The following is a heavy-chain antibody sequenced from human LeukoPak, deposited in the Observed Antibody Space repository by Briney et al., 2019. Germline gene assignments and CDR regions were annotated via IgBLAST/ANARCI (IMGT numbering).Heavy chain of an antibody. J-gene: IGHJ4*02. V-gene: IGHV1-2*02. CDR1: GYTFTGYY. CDR3: ARDSSWRPFDY. Sequence: ASVKVSCKASGYTFTGYYMHWVRQAPGQGLECMGWINPNTGGTNYAQKFQGRVTMTRDTSIATAYVELSRLRSDDTAVYYCARDSSWRPFDYWGQGTLVTVSS. D-gene: IGHD5-12*01. CDR2: INPNTGGT.